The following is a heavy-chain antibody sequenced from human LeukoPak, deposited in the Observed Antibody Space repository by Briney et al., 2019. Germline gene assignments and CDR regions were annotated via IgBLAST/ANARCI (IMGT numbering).Heavy chain of an antibody. Sequence: GESLKISCKGSGYSFTSFWIGWVRQMPGKGLEWMAIIFPGDSDTRYSPSFQGQVTISADKSISTAYLQWSSLKASDTAMYYCARQSCSSTSCYLVDPWGQGTLVTVSS. V-gene: IGHV5-51*01. CDR1: GYSFTSFW. CDR2: IFPGDSDT. D-gene: IGHD2-2*01. J-gene: IGHJ5*02. CDR3: ARQSCSSTSCYLVDP.